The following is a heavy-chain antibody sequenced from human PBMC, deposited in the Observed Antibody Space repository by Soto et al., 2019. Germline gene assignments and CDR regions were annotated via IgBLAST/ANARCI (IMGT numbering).Heavy chain of an antibody. Sequence: SETLSLTCTVSGDSISSGGYYWSWIRQLPGKGLEWIGYIYSNGYTYYNPSLESRVTISLDTSNNQFSLKLTSVTAADTAVYYCARSYYDATGFSVDPWGQGTLVTVSS. J-gene: IGHJ5*02. CDR3: ARSYYDATGFSVDP. CDR2: IYSNGYT. V-gene: IGHV4-31*03. CDR1: GDSISSGGYY. D-gene: IGHD1-26*01.